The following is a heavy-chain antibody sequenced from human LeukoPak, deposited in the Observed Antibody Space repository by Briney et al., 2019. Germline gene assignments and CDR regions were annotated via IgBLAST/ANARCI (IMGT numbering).Heavy chain of an antibody. CDR3: ASGPPSRGYSYGPARDGMDV. Sequence: SSETLSLTCAVYGGSFSGYCWSWIRPSPGEGLEWIGEFNHGGSTKFNPSLESRVTISVDTSNNQFSLKVNSVIAADTAVYYCASGPPSRGYSYGPARDGMDVWGKGTTVTVSS. CDR2: FNHGGST. V-gene: IGHV4-34*01. CDR1: GGSFSGYC. D-gene: IGHD5-18*01. J-gene: IGHJ6*04.